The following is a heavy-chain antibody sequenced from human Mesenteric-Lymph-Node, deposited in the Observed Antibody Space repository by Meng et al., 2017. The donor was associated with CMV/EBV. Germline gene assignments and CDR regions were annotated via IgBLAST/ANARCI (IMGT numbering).Heavy chain of an antibody. V-gene: IGHV4-39*01. CDR1: GDSISNSTYY. CDR2: VHHSGTT. CDR3: ARRGNYDSDYSEY. Sequence: HLQDSGPGLVKPSETLSLSCIVSGDSISNSTYYWTWIRQPPGKGLEWIGSVHHSGTTYYNPSLKGRLTISVDTSANLFSLRLTTVTAADTATYYCARRGNYDSDYSEYWGQGTLVTVSS. J-gene: IGHJ4*02. D-gene: IGHD3-22*01.